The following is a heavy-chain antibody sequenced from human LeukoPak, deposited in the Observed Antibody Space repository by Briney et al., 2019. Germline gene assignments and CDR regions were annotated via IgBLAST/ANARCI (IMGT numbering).Heavy chain of an antibody. CDR1: GGSISSYY. CDR3: AREFGIAVAGTYRALDYMDV. V-gene: IGHV4-4*07. CDR2: IYTSGST. D-gene: IGHD6-19*01. Sequence: SETLSLTCTVSGGSISSYYWSWIRQPAGKGLEWIGRIYTSGSTNYNPSLKSRVTMSVDTSKNQFSLKLSSVTAADKAVYYCAREFGIAVAGTYRALDYMDVWGKGTTVTVSS. J-gene: IGHJ6*03.